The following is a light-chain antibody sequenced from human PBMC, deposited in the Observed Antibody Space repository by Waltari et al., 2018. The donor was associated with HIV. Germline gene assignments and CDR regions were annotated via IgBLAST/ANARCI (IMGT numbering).Light chain of an antibody. V-gene: IGLV2-14*01. Sequence: QSALTQPPSASGSPGQSVTISCTGTSGAVGGYNYVSWYQQHPGKAPKLMIYEVSNRPSGVSNRFSGSKSGNTASLTISGLQAEDEADYYCSSYTSSSTLVFGGGTKLTVL. CDR3: SSYTSSSTLV. CDR1: SGAVGGYNY. J-gene: IGLJ3*02. CDR2: EVS.